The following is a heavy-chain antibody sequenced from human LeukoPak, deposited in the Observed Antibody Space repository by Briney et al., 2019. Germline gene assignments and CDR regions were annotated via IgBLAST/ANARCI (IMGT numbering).Heavy chain of an antibody. D-gene: IGHD2-21*01. Sequence: PSETLSLTCTVSGGSISSSSYYWGWIRQPPGKGLEWIGSIYYSGSTYYNPSLKSRVTISVDTSKNQFSLKLSSVTAADTAVYYCARDGPLQAFDIWGQGTMVTVSS. CDR3: ARDGPLQAFDI. V-gene: IGHV4-39*07. J-gene: IGHJ3*02. CDR2: IYYSGST. CDR1: GGSISSSSYY.